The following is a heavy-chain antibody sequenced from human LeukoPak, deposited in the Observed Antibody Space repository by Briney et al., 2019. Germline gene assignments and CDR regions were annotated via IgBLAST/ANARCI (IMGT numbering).Heavy chain of an antibody. V-gene: IGHV4-4*07. CDR3: ARGGKATVVTM. J-gene: IGHJ4*02. Sequence: KTSETLSLTCTVSGGSINSYYWSWIRQPAGKGLEWIGRIYSSGSTNYNPSLKSRVSMSVDTSKNQFSLKLTSATAADTAVYHCARGGKATVVTMWGQGILVTVSS. D-gene: IGHD4-23*01. CDR2: IYSSGST. CDR1: GGSINSYY.